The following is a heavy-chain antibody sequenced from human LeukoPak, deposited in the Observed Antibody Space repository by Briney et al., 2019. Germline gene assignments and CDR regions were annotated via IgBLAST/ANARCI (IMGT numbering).Heavy chain of an antibody. D-gene: IGHD1-26*01. V-gene: IGHV3-30-3*01. CDR2: ISYDGSNK. CDR3: ARDGSGSYAGPMYYFDY. CDR1: GFTFSSYA. J-gene: IGHJ4*02. Sequence: GGSLRLSCAASGFTFSSYAMHWVRQAPGKGLEWVAVISYDGSNKYYADSVKGRFTISRDNSKNTLYLQMNSLRAEDTAVYYCARDGSGSYAGPMYYFDYWGQGTLVTVSS.